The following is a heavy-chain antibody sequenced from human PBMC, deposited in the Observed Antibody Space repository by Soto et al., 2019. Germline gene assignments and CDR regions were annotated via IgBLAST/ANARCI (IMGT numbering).Heavy chain of an antibody. CDR3: ASAARLGACDI. V-gene: IGHV3-7*05. D-gene: IGHD3-16*01. CDR2: IKGDGGEK. J-gene: IGHJ3*02. Sequence: EVQLVESGGGLVQPGGSLRLSCAASGFTFKTSWMTWVRQAPGKGLEWVANIKGDGGEKYDVDSVKGRFTISRDNAKNSLSLQMNSLRAEDTAVYYCASAARLGACDIWGQGTLVTVSS. CDR1: GFTFKTSW.